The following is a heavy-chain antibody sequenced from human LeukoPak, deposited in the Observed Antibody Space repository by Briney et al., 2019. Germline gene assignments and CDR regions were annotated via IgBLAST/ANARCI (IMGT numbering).Heavy chain of an antibody. J-gene: IGHJ4*02. CDR1: GGSVSSHY. D-gene: IGHD3-22*01. CDR3: ASGSTDYYRYFDY. Sequence: SETLSLTCSVSGGSVSSHYWSWIRQPPGTGLEWIGYTYNSGSTNYNPSLKSRLTISVGTSKNQFSLKMASVTAADTAVYYCASGSTDYYRYFDYWGQGTLVTVSS. V-gene: IGHV4-59*02. CDR2: TYNSGST.